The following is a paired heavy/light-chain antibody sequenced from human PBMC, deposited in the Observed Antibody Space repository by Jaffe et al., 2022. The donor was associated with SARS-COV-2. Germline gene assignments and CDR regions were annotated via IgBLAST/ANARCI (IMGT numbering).Heavy chain of an antibody. Sequence: QITLKESGPTLVKPTQTLTLTCTFSGFSLSTSGVGVGWIRQPPGKALEWLALIYWDDDKRYSPSLKSRLTITKDTSKNQVVLTMTNMDPVDTATYYCAHRRLLRYFDWDNPPNDAFDIWGQGTMVTVSS. V-gene: IGHV2-5*02. CDR2: IYWDDDK. CDR3: AHRRLLRYFDWDNPPNDAFDI. J-gene: IGHJ3*02. D-gene: IGHD3-9*01. CDR1: GFSLSTSGVG.
Light chain of an antibody. CDR2: ENN. J-gene: IGLJ3*02. V-gene: IGLV1-51*02. Sequence: QSVLTQPPSVSAAPGQKVTISCSGSSSNIGNNYVSWYQQLPGTAPKLLIYENNKRPSGIPDRFSGSKSGTSATLGITGLQTGDEADYYCGTWDSSLSANWVFGGGTKLTVL. CDR3: GTWDSSLSANWV. CDR1: SSNIGNNY.